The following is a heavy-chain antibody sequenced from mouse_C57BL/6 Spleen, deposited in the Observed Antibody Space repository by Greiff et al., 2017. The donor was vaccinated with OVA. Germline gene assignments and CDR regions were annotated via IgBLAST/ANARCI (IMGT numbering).Heavy chain of an antibody. J-gene: IGHJ2*01. Sequence: QVQLQQPGAELVRPGTSVKLSCKASGYTFTSYWMHWVKQRPGQGLEWIGVIDPSDSYTNYNQKFKGKATLTADTSSSTAYMQLSSLTSEDAAVYYCAREMSYRDYWGQGTTLTVSS. D-gene: IGHD2-12*01. CDR1: GYTFTSYW. CDR2: IDPSDSYT. V-gene: IGHV1-59*01. CDR3: AREMSYRDY.